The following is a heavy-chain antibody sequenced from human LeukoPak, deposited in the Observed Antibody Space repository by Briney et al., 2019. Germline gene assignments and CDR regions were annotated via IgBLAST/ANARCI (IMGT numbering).Heavy chain of an antibody. D-gene: IGHD6-13*01. CDR3: ARGSSWYFYSFDY. CDR2: ISYDGSNK. V-gene: IGHV3-30-3*01. J-gene: IGHJ4*02. Sequence: PGRSLRLSCAASGFTFSSYAMHWVRQAPGKGLEWVAVISYDGSNKYYAESVKGRFNISRDNYKKTLYLQMKSLRDEDTDGHYSARGSSWYFYSFDYWGQGTLVTVSS. CDR1: GFTFSSYA.